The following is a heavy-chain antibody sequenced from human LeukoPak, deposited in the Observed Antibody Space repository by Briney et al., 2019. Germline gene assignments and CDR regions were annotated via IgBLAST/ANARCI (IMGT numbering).Heavy chain of an antibody. CDR3: ARDLRGSKLPSKYNWFDP. D-gene: IGHD3-3*01. V-gene: IGHV1-18*01. Sequence: ASVKVSCKAPGYTFTSFGISWGRQAPGQGLEWMGWISAYNGNTNYAQKLQGRVTMTTDTSTSTAYMELRSLRSDDTAVYYCARDLRGSKLPSKYNWFDPWGQGTLVTVSS. J-gene: IGHJ5*02. CDR2: ISAYNGNT. CDR1: GYTFTSFG.